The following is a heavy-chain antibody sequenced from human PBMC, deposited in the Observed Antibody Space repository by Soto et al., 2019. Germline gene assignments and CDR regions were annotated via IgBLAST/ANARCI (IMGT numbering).Heavy chain of an antibody. J-gene: IGHJ6*02. Sequence: TAVKVSCKDSGFTFTSSAVQWVRHARGQRLEWIGWIVVGSGNTNYAQKFQERVTITRDMSTSTAYMELSSLRSEDTAVYYCAADKTGTAPRNFGMDVWGQGTTVTVSS. V-gene: IGHV1-58*01. CDR1: GFTFTSSA. D-gene: IGHD1-1*01. CDR2: IVVGSGNT. CDR3: AADKTGTAPRNFGMDV.